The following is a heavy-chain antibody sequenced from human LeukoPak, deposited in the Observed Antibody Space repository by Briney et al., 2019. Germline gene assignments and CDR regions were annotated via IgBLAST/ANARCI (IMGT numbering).Heavy chain of an antibody. J-gene: IGHJ5*02. CDR1: GYSISSGYY. CDR3: ARDWSSSTSRTGWFDP. V-gene: IGHV4-38-2*02. Sequence: SETLSLTCTVSGYSISSGYYWGWIRQPPGKGLEWIGSIYHSGSTYYNPSLKSRVTISVDTSKNQFSLKLSSVTAADTAVYYCARDWSSSTSRTGWFDPWGQGTLVTVSS. D-gene: IGHD2-2*01. CDR2: IYHSGST.